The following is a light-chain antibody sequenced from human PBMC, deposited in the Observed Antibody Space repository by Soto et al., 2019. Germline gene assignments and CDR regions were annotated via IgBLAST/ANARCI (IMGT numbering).Light chain of an antibody. CDR1: QSVGNNF. CDR3: QQYGSFPYT. CDR2: VAS. Sequence: EIVLTQSPGTLSLSPGERATLSCRASQSVGNNFLAWYQQKPGQAPRLLIYVASSRATGIPDRFIGSGSGTDFTLTISSLEPEDFAVYYCQQYGSFPYTFGQGTKLEIK. J-gene: IGKJ2*01. V-gene: IGKV3-20*01.